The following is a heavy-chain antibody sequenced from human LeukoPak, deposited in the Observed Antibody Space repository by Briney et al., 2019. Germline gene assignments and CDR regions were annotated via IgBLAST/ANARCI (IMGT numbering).Heavy chain of an antibody. CDR1: GYIFTSYW. D-gene: IGHD3-10*01. V-gene: IGHV5-51*01. Sequence: GESLQISCKGSGYIFTSYWIGWVRQMPGKGLEWMGIIYPGDSDTRYSPSFQGQVTISAVKSISTAYLQWSSLKASDTAMYYCARQADYYGSGSYYIPRPFDYWGQGTLVTVSS. CDR2: IYPGDSDT. CDR3: ARQADYYGSGSYYIPRPFDY. J-gene: IGHJ4*02.